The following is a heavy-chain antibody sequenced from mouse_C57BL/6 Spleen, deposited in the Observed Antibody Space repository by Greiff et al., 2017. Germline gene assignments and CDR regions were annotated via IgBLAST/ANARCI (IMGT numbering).Heavy chain of an antibody. J-gene: IGHJ4*01. Sequence: QVQLKQSGAELVRPGTSVTVSCKASGYAFTNYLIEWVKQRPGQGLEWIGVINPGSGGTNYNEKFKGKATLTADKSSSTAYMQLSSLTSEDSAVYFCARSALITTVVPYARDYWGQGTSVTVSS. V-gene: IGHV1-54*01. D-gene: IGHD1-1*01. CDR1: GYAFTNYL. CDR2: INPGSGGT. CDR3: ARSALITTVVPYARDY.